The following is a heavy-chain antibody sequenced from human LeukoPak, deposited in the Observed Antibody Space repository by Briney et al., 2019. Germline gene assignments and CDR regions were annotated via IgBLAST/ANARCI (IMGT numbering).Heavy chain of an antibody. Sequence: GGSLRLSCAASGFTFSSYAMNWVRQAPGKGLEWVSLISGSGGGAYYADSVKGRFTVSRDNSKNTLYLQMNSLRAEDTAVYYCAKSNLKYYFDSWGQGTLVTASS. D-gene: IGHD6-6*01. V-gene: IGHV3-23*01. CDR3: AKSNLKYYFDS. J-gene: IGHJ4*02. CDR2: ISGSGGGA. CDR1: GFTFSSYA.